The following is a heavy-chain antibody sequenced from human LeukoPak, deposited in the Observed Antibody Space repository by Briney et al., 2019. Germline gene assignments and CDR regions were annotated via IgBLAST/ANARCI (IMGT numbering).Heavy chain of an antibody. CDR2: IYYTGST. CDR1: GGSITNSY. CDR3: ARHVAVGETA. V-gene: IGHV4-59*08. D-gene: IGHD1-26*01. Sequence: SETLSLTCSVSGGSITNSYWSWIRQLPGKGLEWIGYIYYTGSTTYSPSYKSRVTISIDTSRNRISLKLTSVTAADTAVYYCARHVAVGETAWGQGTLVTVFS. J-gene: IGHJ5*02.